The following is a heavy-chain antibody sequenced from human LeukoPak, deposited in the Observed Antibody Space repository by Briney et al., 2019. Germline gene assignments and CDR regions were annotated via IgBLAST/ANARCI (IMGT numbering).Heavy chain of an antibody. J-gene: IGHJ4*02. CDR3: ARNITSLIPAGYFDY. D-gene: IGHD2-2*01. V-gene: IGHV4-39*01. Sequence: PSETLSLTCTVSGGSIGSGRYYWAWIRKPPGKGLEWIGSIYNSWSTSYNPSLKSRVAMSVDTSKNQFSLRLSSVTAADTAVYYCARNITSLIPAGYFDYWGQGTLVAVSS. CDR2: IYNSWST. CDR1: GGSIGSGRYY.